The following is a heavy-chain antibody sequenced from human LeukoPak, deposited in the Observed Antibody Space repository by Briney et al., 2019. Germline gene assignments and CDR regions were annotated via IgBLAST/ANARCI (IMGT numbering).Heavy chain of an antibody. D-gene: IGHD6-19*01. V-gene: IGHV4-59*01. Sequence: SGTLSLTCAVSGGSISSYYRSWVRQPPGKGLEWVGYIYYSGSTNYNPSLKSRVTISVDTSKKQFSLKLSSVTAADTAVYYCARDYSSGWMGYGMDVWGQGTTVTVSS. CDR2: IYYSGST. CDR3: ARDYSSGWMGYGMDV. CDR1: GGSISSYY. J-gene: IGHJ6*02.